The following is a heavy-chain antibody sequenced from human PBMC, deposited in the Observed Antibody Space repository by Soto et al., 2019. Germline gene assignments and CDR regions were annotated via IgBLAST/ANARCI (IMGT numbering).Heavy chain of an antibody. J-gene: IGHJ6*02. CDR3: ARDGPAAIGGSDGMDV. V-gene: IGHV1-46*01. Sequence: QVQLVQSGAEVKKPGASVKVSCKASGYTFTSYYMHWVRQAPGQGLEWMGIINPSGGSTSYAQKFQGRVTMTRDTSTSTVYMELSSLRSEDTAVYYCARDGPAAIGGSDGMDVWGQGTTVTVSS. D-gene: IGHD2-2*02. CDR2: INPSGGST. CDR1: GYTFTSYY.